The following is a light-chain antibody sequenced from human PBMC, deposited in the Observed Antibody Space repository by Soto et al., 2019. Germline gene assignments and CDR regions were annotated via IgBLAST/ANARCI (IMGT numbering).Light chain of an antibody. CDR3: SSYTSSSTPV. Sequence: QSVLTQPASVSGSPGQSITISCTGTSSDVGGYNYVSWYQQHPGKAPKLMIYEVSNRPSGVSNRFSGSKSGNTASLTISGLQAEDAADYYCSSYTSSSTPVFGTGTKLTVL. J-gene: IGLJ1*01. V-gene: IGLV2-14*01. CDR2: EVS. CDR1: SSDVGGYNY.